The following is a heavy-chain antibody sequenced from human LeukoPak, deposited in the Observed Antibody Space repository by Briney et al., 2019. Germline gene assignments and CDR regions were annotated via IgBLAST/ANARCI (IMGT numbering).Heavy chain of an antibody. V-gene: IGHV1-2*02. CDR2: INTHSGGT. CDR1: GYTFTYYY. J-gene: IGHJ4*02. Sequence: GASVKVSCKASGYTFTYYYMHWVRQAPGQGLEWMGWINTHSGGTSYAQKFQGRVHMTRDTSISTGYMELNRLRSDDTAVYYCARSRISVPVDYWGQGTLVIVSS. D-gene: IGHD6-19*01. CDR3: ARSRISVPVDY.